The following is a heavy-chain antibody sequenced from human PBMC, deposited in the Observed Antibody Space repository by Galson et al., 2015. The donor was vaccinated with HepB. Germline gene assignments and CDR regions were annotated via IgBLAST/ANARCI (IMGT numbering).Heavy chain of an antibody. CDR1: GGSFSGYY. CDR2: INHSGST. D-gene: IGHD3-9*01. V-gene: IGHV4-34*01. Sequence: ETLSLTCTVYGGSFSGYYWSWIRQPPGKGLEWIGEINHSGSTNYNPSLKSRVTISVDTSKNQFSLKLSSVTAADTAVYYCARGDYDILTGYWAAPLPSNWFDPWGQGTLVTVSS. CDR3: ARGDYDILTGYWAAPLPSNWFDP. J-gene: IGHJ5*02.